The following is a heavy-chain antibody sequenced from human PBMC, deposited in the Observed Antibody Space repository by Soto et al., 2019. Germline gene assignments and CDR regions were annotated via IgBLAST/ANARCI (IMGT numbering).Heavy chain of an antibody. J-gene: IGHJ4*02. V-gene: IGHV2-5*02. CDR3: AHRVLRTVFGVVTTTALYFDF. D-gene: IGHD3-3*01. Sequence: QITLNESGPTQVKPRQTLTLTCTFSGFSLTTSGVGVGWIRQSPGKAPEWLALIYWDDDKRYSPSLKSRLTSSTDTSKNHLVLKMADLDPSDTATYYCAHRVLRTVFGVVTTTALYFDFWGQGTPVAVSS. CDR2: IYWDDDK. CDR1: GFSLTTSGVG.